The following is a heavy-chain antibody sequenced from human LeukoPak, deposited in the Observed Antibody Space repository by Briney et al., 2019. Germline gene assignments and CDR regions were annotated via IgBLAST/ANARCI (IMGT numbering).Heavy chain of an antibody. V-gene: IGHV3-23*01. J-gene: IGHJ4*02. CDR2: ISGSGGST. CDR1: GFTLSSYA. CDR3: AKSDSSGYYYSTLGDY. Sequence: PGGSLRLSCAASGFTLSSYAMSWVRQAPGKGLEWVSAISGSGGSTYYADSVKGRVTISRDNSKNTLYLQMNSLRAEDTAVYYCAKSDSSGYYYSTLGDYWGQGTLVTVSS. D-gene: IGHD3-22*01.